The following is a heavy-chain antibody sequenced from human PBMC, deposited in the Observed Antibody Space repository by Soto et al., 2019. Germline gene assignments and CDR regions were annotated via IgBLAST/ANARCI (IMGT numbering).Heavy chain of an antibody. CDR2: IYSGGSA. Sequence: EVQLVESGGGLVQPGGSLRLSCAASGFTVSSNYMSWVRQAPGKGLEWVSVIYSGGSAYYADSAKGRFTISRDNSKNTLYLQMNSLRGEDTAVYYCARHGYSYGGGYFDYWGQGTLVTVSS. CDR1: GFTVSSNY. D-gene: IGHD5-18*01. J-gene: IGHJ4*02. V-gene: IGHV3-66*04. CDR3: ARHGYSYGGGYFDY.